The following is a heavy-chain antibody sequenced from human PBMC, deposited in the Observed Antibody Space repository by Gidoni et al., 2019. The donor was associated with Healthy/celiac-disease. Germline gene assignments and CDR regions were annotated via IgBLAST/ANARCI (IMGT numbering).Heavy chain of an antibody. J-gene: IGHJ5*02. CDR2: MNPNSGNT. Sequence: QVQLVQSGAEVKKPGASVKVSCKASGYTFTSYDLNWVRQATGQGLEWMGWMNPNSGNTGYAQKFQGRVTMTRNTSISTAYMELSSLRSEDTAVYYCASLGYCSGGSCSNWFDPWGQGTLVTVSS. CDR3: ASLGYCSGGSCSNWFDP. D-gene: IGHD2-15*01. V-gene: IGHV1-8*01. CDR1: GYTFTSYD.